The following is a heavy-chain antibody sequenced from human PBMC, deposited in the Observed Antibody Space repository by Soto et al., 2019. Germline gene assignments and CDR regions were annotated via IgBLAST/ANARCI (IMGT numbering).Heavy chain of an antibody. CDR1: GFTFSSYA. Sequence: LRLSCAASGFTFSSYAMHWVRQAPGKGLEWVAVISYDGSNKYYADSVKGRFTISRDNSKNTLYLQMNSLRAEDTAVYYCARDSQYSNYGVGGMDVWGQGTTVTVSS. CDR2: ISYDGSNK. J-gene: IGHJ6*02. V-gene: IGHV3-30-3*01. D-gene: IGHD4-4*01. CDR3: ARDSQYSNYGVGGMDV.